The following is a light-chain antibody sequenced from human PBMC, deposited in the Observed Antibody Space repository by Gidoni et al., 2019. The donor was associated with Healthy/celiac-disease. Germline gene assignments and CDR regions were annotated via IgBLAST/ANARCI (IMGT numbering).Light chain of an antibody. J-gene: IGKJ4*01. Sequence: EIVLTQSPATLPLSPGERATLSCRASQSVSSYLAWYTQKPGQSPMLLIYDASNRATGIPARFSGSGSGTDFTLTISSLEPEDFAVYYCQQRSNWLTFGGGTKVEIK. CDR3: QQRSNWLT. CDR2: DAS. V-gene: IGKV3-11*01. CDR1: QSVSSY.